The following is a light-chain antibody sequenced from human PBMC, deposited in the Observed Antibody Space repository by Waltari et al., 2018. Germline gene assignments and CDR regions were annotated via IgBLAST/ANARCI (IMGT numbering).Light chain of an antibody. CDR3: CSYTTSYTFV. J-gene: IGLJ2*01. CDR2: AVS. V-gene: IGLV2-11*01. Sequence: QSALTQPRSVSGSPGQSVTISCTGTSSDVGGHNYVSWYQQHPGKAPKLMIYAVSKRPSGVSDRFSGSKSGNTASLTISGLQAEDEADYYCCSYTTSYTFVFGGGTKLTVL. CDR1: SSDVGGHNY.